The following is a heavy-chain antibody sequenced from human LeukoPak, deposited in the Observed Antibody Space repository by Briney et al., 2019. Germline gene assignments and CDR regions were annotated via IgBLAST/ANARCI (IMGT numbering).Heavy chain of an antibody. CDR3: ARDGTAPGLYFDL. D-gene: IGHD6-13*01. J-gene: IGHJ4*01. CDR1: GFTFSSYW. CDR2: IRQDGNEK. Sequence: PGGSLRLSCAVSGFTFSSYWMNWVRQAPGKGLEWVASIRQDGNEKSYVDSVKGRCTISRDNTKDSLYLQIDSLRAEDTAMYFCARDGTAPGLYFDLWGQGTLVTVSS. V-gene: IGHV3-7*01.